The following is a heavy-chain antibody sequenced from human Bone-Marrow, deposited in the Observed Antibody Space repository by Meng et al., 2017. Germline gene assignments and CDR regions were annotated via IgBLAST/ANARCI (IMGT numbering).Heavy chain of an antibody. J-gene: IGHJ4*02. CDR2: ISTRGDM. V-gene: IGHV3-69-1*01. CDR3: ARDASGWSRDY. D-gene: IGHD6-19*01. CDR1: GFTFSPRG. Sequence: EVQLLKSGGGLVQPGGSLRLSCAASGFTFSPRGMTWVRQAPGKGLEWVSSISTRGDMYYADSVKGRFTISRDNAKNSVYLQMSGLRAEDTAVYYCARDASGWSRDYWGQGTLVTVSS.